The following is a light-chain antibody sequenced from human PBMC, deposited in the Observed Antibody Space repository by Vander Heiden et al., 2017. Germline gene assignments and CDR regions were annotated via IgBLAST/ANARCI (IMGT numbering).Light chain of an antibody. CDR2: GAS. J-gene: IGKJ3*01. CDR1: QSVSSSY. Sequence: EIVLTQSPGTLSLSPGERATLSCRASQSVSSSYLAWYQQKPGQAPRLLIYGASSRATGIPDRFSGSGSGTDFTLTISRLEPEDFAVCYCQQYGSSHRFTFGPGTKVDIK. V-gene: IGKV3-20*01. CDR3: QQYGSSHRFT.